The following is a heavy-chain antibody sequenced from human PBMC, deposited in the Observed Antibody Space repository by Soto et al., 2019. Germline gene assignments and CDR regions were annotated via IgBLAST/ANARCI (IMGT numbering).Heavy chain of an antibody. CDR3: ATVGTGSYNWLDP. V-gene: IGHV3-74*01. D-gene: IGHD1-26*01. Sequence: EVQLVESGGGLVQPGGSLRLSCAASGFTFSTYWMHWVRQAPGKGLVWVSRINSDGSTTNYADSVKGRFTISRDNAKNTLYLQMNSLRAEDTAVYFCATVGTGSYNWLDPWGQGTLVTVSS. CDR2: INSDGSTT. CDR1: GFTFSTYW. J-gene: IGHJ5*02.